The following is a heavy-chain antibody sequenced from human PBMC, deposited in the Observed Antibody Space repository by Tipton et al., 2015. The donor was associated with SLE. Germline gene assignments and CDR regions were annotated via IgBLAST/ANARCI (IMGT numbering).Heavy chain of an antibody. J-gene: IGHJ2*01. D-gene: IGHD6-19*01. CDR3: ARGVRIAVVKGWYFGL. Sequence: TLSLTCTVSGDSISNYYWSWIRQSAGKGLEWMGRFYPGGTTSYNPSFKSRVTMSADTSKNQFSLKLNSVTAADTAVYYCARGVRIAVVKGWYFGLWGRGTLVTVPS. V-gene: IGHV4-4*07. CDR1: GDSISNYY. CDR2: FYPGGTT.